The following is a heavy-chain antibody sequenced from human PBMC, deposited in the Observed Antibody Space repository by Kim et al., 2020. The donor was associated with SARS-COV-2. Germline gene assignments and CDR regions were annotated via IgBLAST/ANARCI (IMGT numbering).Heavy chain of an antibody. Sequence: SETLSLTCAVSNGSISGNWWTWVRQPPGKGLEWIGEIYHSGGTTYNPSLRSRVTISVDKSKNHFSLNLSSVTAADTAVYYCARLNSDSGKYFWFDPWGQETLVTVSS. CDR3: ARLNSDSGKYFWFDP. CDR2: IYHSGGT. CDR1: NGSISGNW. V-gene: IGHV4-4*02. J-gene: IGHJ5*02. D-gene: IGHD1-26*01.